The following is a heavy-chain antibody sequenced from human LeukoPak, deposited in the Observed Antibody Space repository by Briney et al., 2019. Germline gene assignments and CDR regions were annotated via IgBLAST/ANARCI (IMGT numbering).Heavy chain of an antibody. Sequence: TGGSLRLSCAASGFTFNDYWMSWVRQAPGKGLEWVADIKQDGNDQKYVDSVKGRFTISRDNTKNSLYLQMNSLRAEDTAVYYCASPALVGEIFEFWGQGTLVTVSS. CDR3: ASPALVGEIFEF. CDR2: IKQDGNDQ. D-gene: IGHD1-26*01. V-gene: IGHV3-7*01. CDR1: GFTFNDYW. J-gene: IGHJ4*02.